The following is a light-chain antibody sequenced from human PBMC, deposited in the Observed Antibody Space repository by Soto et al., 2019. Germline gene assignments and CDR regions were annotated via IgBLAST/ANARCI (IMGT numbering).Light chain of an antibody. J-gene: IGLJ3*02. CDR3: CSYTRSDGV. Sequence: QSVLTQPASVSGSPGQSITISCTGTNSNLGDYNYVSWYQHYPGKAPKLIIYGVNYRPSGVSSRFSGSKSVNTASLTISGLQPEDEADYYCCSYTRSDGVFGGGTKLTVL. CDR1: NSNLGDYNY. CDR2: GVN. V-gene: IGLV2-14*01.